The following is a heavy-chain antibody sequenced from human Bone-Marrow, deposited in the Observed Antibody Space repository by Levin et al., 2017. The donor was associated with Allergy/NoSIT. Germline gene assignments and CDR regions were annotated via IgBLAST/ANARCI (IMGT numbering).Heavy chain of an antibody. D-gene: IGHD1-20*01. CDR2: IIPIFGTA. J-gene: IGHJ5*02. Sequence: ASVKVSCKASGGTFSSYAISWVRQAPGQGLEWMGGIIPIFGTANYAQKFQGRVTITADKSTSTAYMELSSLRSEDTAVYYCASRGYNWNPGDQRTNWFDPWGQGTLVTVSS. CDR3: ASRGYNWNPGDQRTNWFDP. CDR1: GGTFSSYA. V-gene: IGHV1-69*06.